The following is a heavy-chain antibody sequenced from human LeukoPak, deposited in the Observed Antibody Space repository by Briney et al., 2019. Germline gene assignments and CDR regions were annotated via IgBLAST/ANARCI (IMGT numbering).Heavy chain of an antibody. CDR3: ATSIRSSGYYPFDAFDI. CDR1: GGSISSYY. D-gene: IGHD3-22*01. CDR2: IYTSGST. Sequence: SETLSLTCTVSGGSISSYYWSWIRQPAGKGLEWIGRIYTSGSTNYNPSLKSRVTISLDTSKNQFSLKLSSVTAADTAVYYCATSIRSSGYYPFDAFDIWGQGTTVTVSS. V-gene: IGHV4-4*07. J-gene: IGHJ3*02.